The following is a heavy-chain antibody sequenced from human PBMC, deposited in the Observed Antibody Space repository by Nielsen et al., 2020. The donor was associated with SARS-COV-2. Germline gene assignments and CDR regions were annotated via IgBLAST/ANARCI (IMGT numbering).Heavy chain of an antibody. V-gene: IGHV1-2*06. J-gene: IGHJ6*02. CDR3: AREKGSYGPAGYGMDV. CDR2: INPNSVGT. CDR1: GYTFTSYD. Sequence: ASVKVSCKASGYTFTSYDIDWVRQATGQGLEWMGRINPNSVGTNYAQKFQGRVTMTRDTSISTAYMELSRLRSDDTAVYYCAREKGSYGPAGYGMDVWGQGTTVTVSS. D-gene: IGHD3-16*01.